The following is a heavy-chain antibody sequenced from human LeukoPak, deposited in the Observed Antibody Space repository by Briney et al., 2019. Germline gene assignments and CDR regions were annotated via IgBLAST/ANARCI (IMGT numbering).Heavy chain of an antibody. V-gene: IGHV4-34*11. D-gene: IGHD5-12*01. CDR2: MHSSGSA. Sequence: PSETLSLTCAVYGGSFSGYYWSWIRQPPGKGLEWIGYMHSSGSANGNPSLKSRATISVDTSKNQFSLKLSSVTAADTAVYYCARMGGYSGYATHWGQGSLVTVSS. J-gene: IGHJ4*02. CDR1: GGSFSGYY. CDR3: ARMGGYSGYATH.